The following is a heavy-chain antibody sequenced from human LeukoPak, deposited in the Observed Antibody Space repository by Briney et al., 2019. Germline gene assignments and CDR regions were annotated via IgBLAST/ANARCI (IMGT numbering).Heavy chain of an antibody. D-gene: IGHD5/OR15-5a*01. V-gene: IGHV1-2*02. J-gene: IGHJ4*02. CDR3: ARDVSTVDYYFDY. CDR2: INPNSGGT. Sequence: ASVKVSCKASGYTFTGYYMHWVRQAPGQGLEWMGWINPNSGGTNYAQKFQGRVTMTTDTSTSTAYMELRSLRSDDTAVYYCARDVSTVDYYFDYWGQGTLVTVSS. CDR1: GYTFTGYY.